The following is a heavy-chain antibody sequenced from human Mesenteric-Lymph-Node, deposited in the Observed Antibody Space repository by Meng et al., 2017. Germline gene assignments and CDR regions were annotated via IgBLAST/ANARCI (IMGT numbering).Heavy chain of an antibody. CDR1: GFTLTDHY. CDR2: ITNTPNRYPT. Sequence: EVKLVESGGGLVQPGGSLRRSCAASGFTLTDHYMDWVRQAPGKGLEWVGRITNTPNRYPTNYAASLKGRFTISRDDSKNSLYLEMNSLKIEDTAVYYCARDTSTSLDYWGQGALVTVSS. V-gene: IGHV3-72*01. D-gene: IGHD2/OR15-2a*01. J-gene: IGHJ4*02. CDR3: ARDTSTSLDY.